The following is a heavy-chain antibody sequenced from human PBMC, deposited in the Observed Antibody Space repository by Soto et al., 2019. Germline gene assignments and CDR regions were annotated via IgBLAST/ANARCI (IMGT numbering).Heavy chain of an antibody. V-gene: IGHV3-23*01. CDR2: ISGSGGST. CDR1: GFTFSSYA. Sequence: GGSLRLSCAASGFTFSSYAMSWVRQAPGKGLEWVSGISGSGGSTYYADSVKGRFTISRDNSKKTLYLQMNSLRAEDTAVYHCAKGDSKSYYGDYGDYWGQGTLVTVSS. CDR3: AKGDSKSYYGDYGDY. J-gene: IGHJ4*02. D-gene: IGHD1-26*01.